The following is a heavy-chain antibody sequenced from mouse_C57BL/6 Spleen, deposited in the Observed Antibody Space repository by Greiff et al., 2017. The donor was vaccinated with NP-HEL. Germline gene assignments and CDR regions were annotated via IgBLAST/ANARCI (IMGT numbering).Heavy chain of an antibody. D-gene: IGHD1-1*01. CDR3: TTSPNYYGSSHYFDY. CDR2: IDPEDGDT. V-gene: IGHV14-1*01. CDR1: GFNIKDYY. J-gene: IGHJ2*01. Sequence: VQLKQSGAELVRPGASVKLSCTASGFNIKDYYMHWVKQRPEQGLEWIGRIDPEDGDTEYAPKFQGKATMTADTSSNTAYLQLSSLTSEDTAVYYCTTSPNYYGSSHYFDYWGQGTTLTVSS.